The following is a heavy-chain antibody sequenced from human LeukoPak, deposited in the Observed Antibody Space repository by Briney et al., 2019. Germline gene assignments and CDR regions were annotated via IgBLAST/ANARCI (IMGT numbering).Heavy chain of an antibody. V-gene: IGHV4-59*01. CDR2: VYYTGST. Sequence: SETLSLTCSVSGGSISTYYWSWVRQPPGKGLEWIGFVYYTGSTNYSPSLKSRVTISVDTSKNQFSLKLRSVTAADTAVYYCARISSSNWYNERGAFDVWGQGTMVTVSS. D-gene: IGHD6-13*01. J-gene: IGHJ3*01. CDR1: GGSISTYY. CDR3: ARISSSNWYNERGAFDV.